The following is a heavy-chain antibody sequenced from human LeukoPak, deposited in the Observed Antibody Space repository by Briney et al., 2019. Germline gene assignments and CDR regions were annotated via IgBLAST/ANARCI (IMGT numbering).Heavy chain of an antibody. CDR1: GGTFNNSA. Sequence: GASVKVSCKTSGGTFNNSAISWVRQAPGQGLEWLGGIMPLFGTAVYAQKFQGRVTITKNESTRTVYLELTSLTSDDTAVYYCARDDHGDYGSGWFDPWGQGTLVSVSS. CDR3: ARDDHGDYGSGWFDP. CDR2: IMPLFGTA. V-gene: IGHV1-69*05. D-gene: IGHD4-17*01. J-gene: IGHJ5*02.